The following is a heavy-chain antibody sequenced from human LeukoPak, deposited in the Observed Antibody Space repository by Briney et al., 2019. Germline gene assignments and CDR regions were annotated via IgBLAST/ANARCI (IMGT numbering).Heavy chain of an antibody. J-gene: IGHJ6*03. D-gene: IGHD2-8*01. Sequence: GGSLRLSCAASGFTFSSYTMNWVRQAPGKGLEWVSYISSSGGTIYYADSVKGRFTISRDNAKNSLYLQMNSPRAEDTAVYYCARVCTSSNYYYYMDVWGKGTTVSVSS. CDR1: GFTFSSYT. CDR3: ARVCTSSNYYYYMDV. CDR2: ISSSGGTI. V-gene: IGHV3-48*04.